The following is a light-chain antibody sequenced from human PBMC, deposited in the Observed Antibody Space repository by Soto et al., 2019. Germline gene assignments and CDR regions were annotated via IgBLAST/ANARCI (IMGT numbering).Light chain of an antibody. J-gene: IGKJ5*01. CDR1: QSVSSN. CDR2: GAS. Sequence: QSPATLSVSPGERVTLSCRASQSVSSNLAWXQXXPGXXXXLXXXGASTRATGIPARFSGSGSGTDFTLTISSLEPEDFAVYYCQQRSNWPPITFGQGTRLEIK. CDR3: QQRSNWPPIT. V-gene: IGKV3-11*01.